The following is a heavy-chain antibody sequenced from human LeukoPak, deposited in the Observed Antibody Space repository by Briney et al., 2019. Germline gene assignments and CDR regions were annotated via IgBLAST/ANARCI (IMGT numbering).Heavy chain of an antibody. J-gene: IGHJ6*02. CDR3: ARGGCGGDCYWVTYGMDV. V-gene: IGHV1-2*02. D-gene: IGHD2-21*02. Sequence: GASVKVSCKASGYTFTGYYMHWVRQAPGQGLEWMGWINPNSGGTNYAQKFQGRVTMTRDTSISTAYMELSRLRSDDTAVYYCARGGCGGDCYWVTYGMDVWGQGTTVTVSS. CDR1: GYTFTGYY. CDR2: INPNSGGT.